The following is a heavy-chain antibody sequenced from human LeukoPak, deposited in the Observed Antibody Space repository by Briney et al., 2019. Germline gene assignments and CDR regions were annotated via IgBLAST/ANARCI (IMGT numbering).Heavy chain of an antibody. D-gene: IGHD6-13*01. CDR2: IKQDGSEK. V-gene: IGHV3-7*01. J-gene: IGHJ6*02. CDR3: ARVGSSWDRPNGMDV. Sequence: PGGSLRLSCAASGFTFSSYWMSWVRQAPGKGLEWVANIKQDGSEKYYVDSVKGRFTISRDNAKNSLYLQMNSLRAEDTAVYYCARVGSSWDRPNGMDVWGQGTTVTVSS. CDR1: GFTFSSYW.